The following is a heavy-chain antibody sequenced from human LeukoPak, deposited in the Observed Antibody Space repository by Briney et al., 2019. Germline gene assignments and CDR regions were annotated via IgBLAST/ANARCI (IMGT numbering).Heavy chain of an antibody. Sequence: PSETLSLTCTVSGGSISSYYWSWIRQPPGKGLEWIGYIYYSGSTNYNPSLKSRVTISVDTSKNQFSLKLSSVTAADTAVYYCAGGYGIDAFDIWGQGTMVTVSS. CDR1: GGSISSYY. V-gene: IGHV4-59*08. D-gene: IGHD5-18*01. J-gene: IGHJ3*02. CDR2: IYYSGST. CDR3: AGGYGIDAFDI.